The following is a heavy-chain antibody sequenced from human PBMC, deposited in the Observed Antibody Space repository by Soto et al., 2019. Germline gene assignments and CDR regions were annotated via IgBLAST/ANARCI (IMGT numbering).Heavy chain of an antibody. V-gene: IGHV3-7*01. J-gene: IGHJ4*02. CDR2: IKEDGSEK. CDR1: GFSFSSFW. D-gene: IGHD3-10*01. CDR3: ARIKISASAHAGIDH. Sequence: EVQLVESGGDLVQPGGSLRLSCAASGFSFSSFWMTWVRQAPGKGLEWVANIKEDGSEKYYVDSVKGRFTISRDNAKNSLYLQLNSLRAEDTAVFYCARIKISASAHAGIDHWGQGTLVTVSS.